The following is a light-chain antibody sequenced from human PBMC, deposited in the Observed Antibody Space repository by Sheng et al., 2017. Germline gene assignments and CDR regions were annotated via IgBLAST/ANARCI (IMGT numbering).Light chain of an antibody. J-gene: IGLJ2*01. CDR1: TSDVGFYDY. CDR2: DVT. CDR3: SSYTHYTSLEGL. V-gene: IGLV2-14*01. Sequence: QSALTQPASVSGSPGQSITISCAGTTSDVGFYDYVSWYQQHPGKAPKLLIYDVTKRPSGISTRFSGSKSDNTAYLTISGLQAEDEAVYYCSSYTHYTSLEGLFGGGTKLTVL.